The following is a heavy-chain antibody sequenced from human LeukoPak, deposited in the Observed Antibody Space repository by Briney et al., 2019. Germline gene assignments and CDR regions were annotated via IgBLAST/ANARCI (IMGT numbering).Heavy chain of an antibody. V-gene: IGHV4-59*01. Sequence: SETLSLTCTVSGGSISSYYWSWIRQPPGKGLEWIGYIYYSGSTNYNPSLKSRVTISVDTSKNQFSLKLSSVTAADTAVYYCARERFQLRYWDYWGQGTLVTVSS. D-gene: IGHD2-8*02. CDR2: IYYSGST. CDR1: GGSISSYY. J-gene: IGHJ4*02. CDR3: ARERFQLRYWDY.